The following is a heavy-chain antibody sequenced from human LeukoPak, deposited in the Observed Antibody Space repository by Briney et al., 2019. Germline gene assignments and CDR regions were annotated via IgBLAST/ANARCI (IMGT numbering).Heavy chain of an antibody. D-gene: IGHD6-13*01. J-gene: IGHJ4*02. CDR1: GYTFTGYY. Sequence: GASVKVSCKASGYTFTGYYMHWVRQAPGQGLEWMGWINPNSGGTNYAQKFQGRVTMTRDTSISTAYMELSRLRSDDTAVYYCAREGIAAAGFAFDYWGQGTLVTVSS. CDR3: AREGIAAAGFAFDY. CDR2: INPNSGGT. V-gene: IGHV1-2*02.